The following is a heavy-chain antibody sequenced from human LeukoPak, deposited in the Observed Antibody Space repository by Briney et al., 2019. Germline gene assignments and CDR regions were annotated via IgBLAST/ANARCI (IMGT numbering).Heavy chain of an antibody. Sequence: PSETLSLTCTVTDGSISDFYWSWIRQSPGKGGEWSGYIYFTVFTHSNPSLKSRVTMSVDMSKKQFSLNLRSVTAADTAVYYCARDGNGGNSWGWFDPWGQGTLVTVSA. CDR3: ARDGNGGNSWGWFDP. V-gene: IGHV4-59*01. CDR1: DGSISDFY. D-gene: IGHD4-23*01. J-gene: IGHJ5*02. CDR2: IYFTVFT.